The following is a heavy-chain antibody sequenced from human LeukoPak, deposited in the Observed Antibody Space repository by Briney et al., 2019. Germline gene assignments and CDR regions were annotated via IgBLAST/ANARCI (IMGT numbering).Heavy chain of an antibody. V-gene: IGHV3-30*03. CDR1: GFTFSSYG. CDR3: ARAPVRRTWFGEDYYYYYYGMDV. D-gene: IGHD3-10*01. CDR2: ISYDGSNK. Sequence: GRSLRLSCAASGFTFSSYGMHWVRQAPGKGLEWVAVISYDGSNKYYADSVKGRFTISRDNSKNTLYLQMNSLRAEDTAVYYCARAPVRRTWFGEDYYYYYYGMDVWGQGTTVTVSS. J-gene: IGHJ6*02.